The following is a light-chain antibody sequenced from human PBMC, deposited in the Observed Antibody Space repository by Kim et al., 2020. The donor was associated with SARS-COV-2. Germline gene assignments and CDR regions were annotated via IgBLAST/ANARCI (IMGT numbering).Light chain of an antibody. V-gene: IGLV2-14*03. CDR1: SSDIGGDNY. CDR3: SSYASSRYVL. J-gene: IGLJ2*01. Sequence: GQSFTISWIGTSSDIGGDNYVSGYQQRPGNVPKHIIYNVSKRPSGVYNRFSASKSGNTASLTISGLQAEDEADYYCSSYASSRYVLFGGGTQLTVL. CDR2: NVS.